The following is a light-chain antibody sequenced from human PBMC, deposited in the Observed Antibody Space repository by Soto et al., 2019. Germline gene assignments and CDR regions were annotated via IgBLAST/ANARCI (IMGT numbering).Light chain of an antibody. CDR1: SSDVGGYNY. Sequence: QSALTQPRSVSGSPGQSVTISCTGTSSDVGGYNYVSWYQQHPGKAPKLIIYDVNKRPSGVPDRFSGSKSSNTASLTISGLQAEDEADYDCCSYTGTDTITFVFGIGTKLTVL. V-gene: IGLV2-11*01. CDR3: CSYTGTDTITFV. CDR2: DVN. J-gene: IGLJ1*01.